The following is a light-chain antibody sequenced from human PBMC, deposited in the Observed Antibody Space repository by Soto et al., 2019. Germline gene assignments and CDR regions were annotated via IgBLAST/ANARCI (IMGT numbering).Light chain of an antibody. CDR2: YTY. CDR1: QSFRGL. CDR3: QQRHMWPLT. Sequence: EVVLTQSTVSLSLSPGERPTLSARASQSFRGLLARYKQKHGQTPRLLIYYTYKRATGIPPRFSGSGSGTDFTLTISVLEPEDFAVYYCQQRHMWPLTFGQGTQLEIK. J-gene: IGKJ5*01. V-gene: IGKV3-11*01.